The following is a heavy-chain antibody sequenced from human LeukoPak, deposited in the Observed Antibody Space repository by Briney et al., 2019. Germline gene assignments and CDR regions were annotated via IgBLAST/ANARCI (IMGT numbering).Heavy chain of an antibody. CDR1: GLAFSAYW. Sequence: PGGSLRLSCAASGLAFSAYWMSWVRQAPGMGLEWVANINQGGNQDAYVASVRGRFTVSRDNAKNPLYLQMNSLRAEDTAVYYCARDPYDGGGYGAFDIWGRGTMVTVSS. D-gene: IGHD3-22*01. J-gene: IGHJ3*02. V-gene: IGHV3-7*01. CDR3: ARDPYDGGGYGAFDI. CDR2: INQGGNQD.